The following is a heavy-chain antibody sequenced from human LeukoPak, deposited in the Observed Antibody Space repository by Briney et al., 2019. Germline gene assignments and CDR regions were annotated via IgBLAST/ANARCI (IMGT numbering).Heavy chain of an antibody. J-gene: IGHJ4*02. CDR3: ARDTLTLVGATGFDY. CDR1: GYTFTGYY. D-gene: IGHD1-26*01. V-gene: IGHV1-2*02. Sequence: GASVKVSCKASGYTFTGYYMHWVRQAPGQGLEWMGWINPNSGGTNYAQKFQGRVTMTRDTSISTAYMELSRLRSDDTAVYYCARDTLTLVGATGFDYWGQGTLVTVSS. CDR2: INPNSGGT.